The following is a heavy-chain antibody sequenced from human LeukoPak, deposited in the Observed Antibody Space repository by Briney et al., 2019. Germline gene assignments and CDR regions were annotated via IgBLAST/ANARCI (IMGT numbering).Heavy chain of an antibody. D-gene: IGHD3-22*01. Sequence: GGSLRLSCAASGFTVSTNYMSWVRQAPGKGLEWVAVLYSGGTTFSADSLKGRFTISRDDSMNTLYLQMNSLRAEDTAVYYCAREGLYSDSRLPDLWGQGTMVTVSP. CDR2: LYSGGTT. CDR3: AREGLYSDSRLPDL. J-gene: IGHJ3*01. V-gene: IGHV3-53*01. CDR1: GFTVSTNY.